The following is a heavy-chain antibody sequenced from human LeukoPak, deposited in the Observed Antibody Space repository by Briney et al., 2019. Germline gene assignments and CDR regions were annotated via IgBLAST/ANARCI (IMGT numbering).Heavy chain of an antibody. CDR2: INPDSGGT. V-gene: IGHV1-2*06. CDR1: GYTFTGYY. D-gene: IGHD1-26*01. Sequence: ASVTVSCTASGYTFTGYYMQWVRQAPGQGLEWMGRINPDSGGTNYAQKLQDRVTMTRDTAITTAYMELSSLRSDDTAVYYCARGIVGATDLDYWGRGTLVTVSS. J-gene: IGHJ4*02. CDR3: ARGIVGATDLDY.